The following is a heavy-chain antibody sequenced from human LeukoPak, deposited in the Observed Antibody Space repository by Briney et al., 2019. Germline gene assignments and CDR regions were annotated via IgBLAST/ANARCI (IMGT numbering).Heavy chain of an antibody. CDR3: ARDRAANQDWVEFDP. J-gene: IGHJ5*02. CDR2: IRDSGEA. V-gene: IGHV3-66*03. CDR1: GFRVSDYY. Sequence: GGSLRLSCAVSGFRVSDYYMSWLRQAPGKGLEWVGLIRDSGEAFYADFARGRFAISRDESENTLYLQMNSLRVEDTAVYFCARDRAANQDWVEFDPWGQGTPVIVSS. D-gene: IGHD3/OR15-3a*01.